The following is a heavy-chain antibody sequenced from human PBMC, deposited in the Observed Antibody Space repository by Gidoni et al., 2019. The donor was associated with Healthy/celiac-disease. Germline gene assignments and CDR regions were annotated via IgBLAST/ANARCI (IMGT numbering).Heavy chain of an antibody. Sequence: QVQLQQSGSVLLQPSDTLSLTCAVYGGSFRGYSWCWIRQPPGTGLEWIGEINHRGSTNYNPSLKSRVTRSVDTSKNQFSLKLSAVTAADTAVYYCARGGGRRRGDSYGIAPGMDYWGQGTLVTVSA. D-gene: IGHD5-18*01. CDR2: INHRGST. CDR3: ARGGGRRRGDSYGIAPGMDY. V-gene: IGHV4-34*01. J-gene: IGHJ4*02. CDR1: GGSFRGYS.